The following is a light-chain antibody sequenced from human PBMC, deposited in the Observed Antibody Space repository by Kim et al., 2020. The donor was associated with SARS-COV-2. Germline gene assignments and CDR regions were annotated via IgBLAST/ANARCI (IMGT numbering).Light chain of an antibody. J-gene: IGKJ4*01. CDR1: QSIGNN. CDR2: GAS. CDR3: QQYNKWPLT. Sequence: VPHDESATQSCRASQSIGNNLAWYQQKPGQPPRLLVNGASIRATGIPARFSGSGSGTEFTLTISSLQSEDFAVYSCQQYNKWPLTFGGGTKVDIK. V-gene: IGKV3-15*01.